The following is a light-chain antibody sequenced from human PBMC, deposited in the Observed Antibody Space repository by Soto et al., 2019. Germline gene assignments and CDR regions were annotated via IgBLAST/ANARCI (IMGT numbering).Light chain of an antibody. J-gene: IGKJ4*01. CDR1: QSVSSY. CDR3: QQRSNWLT. V-gene: IGKV3-11*01. CDR2: DAS. Sequence: EIVLTQSPATLSLSPGERATLSCSASQSVSSYLAWYQQKPGQAPRLLIYDASNRATGIPARFSGSGSGTVFTLTMSSLEPEDFAVYYCQQRSNWLTFGGGTKVAIK.